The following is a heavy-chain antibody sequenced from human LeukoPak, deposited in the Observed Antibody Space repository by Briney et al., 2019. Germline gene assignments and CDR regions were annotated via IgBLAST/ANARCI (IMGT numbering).Heavy chain of an antibody. CDR3: AGSYGDYIWQR. D-gene: IGHD4-17*01. CDR1: GFTFSSYG. CDR2: ISSSGSTI. V-gene: IGHV3-48*04. Sequence: GGSLRLSCAASGFTFSSYGMHWVRQAPGKGLEWVSYISSSGSTIYYADSVKGRFTISRDNAKNSLYLQMNSLRAEDTAVYYCAGSYGDYIWQRWGQGTLVTVSS. J-gene: IGHJ4*02.